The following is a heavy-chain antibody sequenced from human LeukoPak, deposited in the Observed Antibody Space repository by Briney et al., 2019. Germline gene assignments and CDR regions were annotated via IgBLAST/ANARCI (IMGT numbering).Heavy chain of an antibody. D-gene: IGHD3-22*01. V-gene: IGHV2-5*01. CDR2: IYWNDDK. Sequence: SGPTLVNPTQTLTLTCTFSGFSFSTSGVGVGLIRQPPGKALEWLALIYWNDDKLYSSSLKSRLTITKDTSKNQVVLTMTNMYPVDTATYYCAHTGHYYDSSGYGLSPYMDVWGKGTTVTVSS. CDR1: GFSFSTSGVG. J-gene: IGHJ6*03. CDR3: AHTGHYYDSSGYGLSPYMDV.